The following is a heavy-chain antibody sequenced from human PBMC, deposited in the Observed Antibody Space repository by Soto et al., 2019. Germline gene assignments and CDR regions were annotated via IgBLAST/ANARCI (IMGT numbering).Heavy chain of an antibody. D-gene: IGHD3-22*01. CDR2: IVVGSGNT. CDR1: GFTFTSSA. J-gene: IGHJ4*02. CDR3: AADSSGYQGFDY. V-gene: IGHV1-58*01. Sequence: SVKVSCKASGFTFTSSAVQWVRQARGQRLEWIGWIVVGSGNTNYAQKFQERVTITRDMSTSTAYMELSSLRSEDTAVYYCAADSSGYQGFDYWGEGTLVTVSS.